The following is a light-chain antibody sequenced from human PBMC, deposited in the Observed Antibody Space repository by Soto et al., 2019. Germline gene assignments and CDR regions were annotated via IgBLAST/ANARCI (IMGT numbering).Light chain of an antibody. CDR3: QHYGRSPGT. CDR2: DVS. V-gene: IGKV3-20*01. J-gene: IGKJ1*01. Sequence: PGQAPRLLIFDVSIRDTGLPDRFSGCGYGTDFTLTICSLQSGDFAVYYCQHYGRSPGTFGQGTKVDI.